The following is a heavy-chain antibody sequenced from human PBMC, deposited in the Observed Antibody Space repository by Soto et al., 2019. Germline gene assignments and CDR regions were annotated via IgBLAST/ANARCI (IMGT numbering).Heavy chain of an antibody. D-gene: IGHD2-2*01. V-gene: IGHV3-33*01. CDR2: IWYDGSNK. Sequence: SLRLSFAASGFTFSSYAMHWVRQAPGKGLEWVAVIWYDGSNKYYADSVKGRFTISRDNSKNTLYLQMNSLRAEDTAVYFCARDWGSSTFNHMDVWGQGTPVTVSS. J-gene: IGHJ6*02. CDR1: GFTFSSYA. CDR3: ARDWGSSTFNHMDV.